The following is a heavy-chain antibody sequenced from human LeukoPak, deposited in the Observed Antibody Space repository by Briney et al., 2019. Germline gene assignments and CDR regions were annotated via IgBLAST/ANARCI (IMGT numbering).Heavy chain of an antibody. V-gene: IGHV1-2*02. CDR2: INPNSGGT. CDR3: ARGSSGHDLDFDY. Sequence: GASVKVSCKASGYTFTGYYMHWVRQAPGQGLEWMGWINPNSGGTNYAQKFQGRVTMTRDTSISTAYMELSRLRSDDTAVYYCARGSSGHDLDFDYWGQGTLVTVSS. CDR1: GYTFTGYY. D-gene: IGHD5-12*01. J-gene: IGHJ4*02.